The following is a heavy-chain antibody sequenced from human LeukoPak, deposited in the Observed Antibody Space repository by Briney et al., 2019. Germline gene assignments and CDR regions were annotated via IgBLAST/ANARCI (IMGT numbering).Heavy chain of an antibody. CDR3: ARALYYYYYMDV. Sequence: SETLSLTCTVSGDSISSNYWNWIRQPPGKGLEWIGRIYTSGSTNYNPSLKSRVTMSVDTSKNQFSLKLSSVTAADTAVYYCARALYYYYYMDVWGKGTTVTVSS. V-gene: IGHV4-4*07. CDR1: GDSISSNY. CDR2: IYTSGST. J-gene: IGHJ6*03.